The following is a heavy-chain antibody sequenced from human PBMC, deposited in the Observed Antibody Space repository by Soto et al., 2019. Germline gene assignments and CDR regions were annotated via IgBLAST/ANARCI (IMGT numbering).Heavy chain of an antibody. J-gene: IGHJ4*02. CDR1: GYTLTELS. D-gene: IGHD6-13*01. CDR2: FDPEDGET. CDR3: ATGPTRYSSSWYFVYFDY. V-gene: IGHV1-24*01. Sequence: GPSVKVSCKVSGYTLTELSMHWVRQAPGIGLEWMGGFDPEDGETIYAQKFQGRVTMTEDTSTDTAYMELSSLRSEDTAVYYCATGPTRYSSSWYFVYFDYWGQGTLVTVSS.